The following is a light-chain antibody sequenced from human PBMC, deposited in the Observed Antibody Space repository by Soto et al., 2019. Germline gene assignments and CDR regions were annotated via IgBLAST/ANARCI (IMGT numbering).Light chain of an antibody. V-gene: IGLV1-40*01. CDR1: SSNIGTGYD. CDR2: GNS. Sequence: QSVLPQPPSVSWAPGQRVTISCTGSSSNIGTGYDVHWYQQLPGTAPKLLIYGNSNRPSGVPDRFSGSKSGTSASLAITGLQAEDEADYYCQSFDSSRFYVFGTGTKVTVL. CDR3: QSFDSSRFYV. J-gene: IGLJ1*01.